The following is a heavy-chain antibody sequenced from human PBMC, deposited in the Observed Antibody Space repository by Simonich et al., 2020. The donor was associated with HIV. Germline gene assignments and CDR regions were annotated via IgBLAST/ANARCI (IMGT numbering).Heavy chain of an antibody. CDR3: ARNLAVAASFFDY. J-gene: IGHJ4*02. CDR1: GYTFTSCG. CDR2: ISSYKENK. Sequence: QVQLVPSGAEVKKPGASVKVSCKASGYTFTSCGIIWVRLAPGQGLEWMGRISSYKENKNDATKLQGRVTMTTDTSTSTAYMGLRSLRSDDTAVYYCARNLAVAASFFDYWGQGTLVTVSS. V-gene: IGHV1-18*01. D-gene: IGHD6-19*01.